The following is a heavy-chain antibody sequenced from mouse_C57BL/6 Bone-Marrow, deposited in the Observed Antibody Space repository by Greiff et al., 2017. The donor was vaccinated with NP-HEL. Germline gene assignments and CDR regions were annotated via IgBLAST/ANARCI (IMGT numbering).Heavy chain of an antibody. CDR1: GYAFSSSW. V-gene: IGHV1-82*01. CDR2: IYPGDGDT. CDR3: ARERTLDY. J-gene: IGHJ2*01. Sequence: QVQLKESGPELVKPGASVKISCKASGYAFSSSWMNWVKQRPGKGLEWIGRIYPGDGDTNYNGKFKGKATLTADKSSSTAYMQLSSLTSEDSAVYFCARERTLDYWGQGTTLTVSS.